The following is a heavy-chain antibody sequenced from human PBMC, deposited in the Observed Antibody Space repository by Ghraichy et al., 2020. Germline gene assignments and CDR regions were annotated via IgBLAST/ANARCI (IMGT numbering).Heavy chain of an antibody. D-gene: IGHD6-13*01. CDR1: GGSISSYY. V-gene: IGHV4-4*09. J-gene: IGHJ4*02. Sequence: SETLSLTCTVSGGSISSYYWSWIRQPPGKGLEWIGYIYTSGSTNYNPSLKSRVTISVDTSKNQFSLKLSSVTAADTAVYYCARRAAAAGTPIDYWGQGTLVTVSS. CDR2: IYTSGST. CDR3: ARRAAAAGTPIDY.